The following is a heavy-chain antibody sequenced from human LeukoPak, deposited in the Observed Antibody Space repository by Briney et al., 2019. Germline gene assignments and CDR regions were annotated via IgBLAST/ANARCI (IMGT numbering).Heavy chain of an antibody. CDR2: VHYSGST. V-gene: IGHV4-39*07. J-gene: IGHJ3*02. Sequence: SETLSLTCTVSGGSISSSSYYWGWIRQPPGKGLEWIGNVHYSGSTYYNPSLKSRVTISVDTSKNQFSLKLSSVTAADTAVYYCARGGSISLEAFDIWGQGTTVTVSS. CDR1: GGSISSSSYY. CDR3: ARGGSISLEAFDI. D-gene: IGHD6-13*01.